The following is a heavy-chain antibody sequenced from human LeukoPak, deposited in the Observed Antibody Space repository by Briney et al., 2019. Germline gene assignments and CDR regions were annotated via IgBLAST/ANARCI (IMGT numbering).Heavy chain of an antibody. CDR1: GFTVSSNY. J-gene: IGHJ4*02. CDR3: AREMWDSYGYVDY. V-gene: IGHV3-66*01. Sequence: GGSLRLSCAASGFTVSSNYMSWVRQAPGKGLEWVSVIYSGGSTYYADSVKGRFTISRDNSKNKLYLQMNSLRAEDTAVYYCAREMWDSYGYVDYWGQGTLVTVSS. CDR2: IYSGGST. D-gene: IGHD5-18*01.